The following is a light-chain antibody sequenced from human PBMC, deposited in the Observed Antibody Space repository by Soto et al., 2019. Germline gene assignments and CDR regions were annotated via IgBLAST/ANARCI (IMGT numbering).Light chain of an antibody. CDR2: AAS. CDR3: QQTYRTPLT. J-gene: IGKJ4*01. V-gene: IGKV1-39*01. CDR1: QYIGRY. Sequence: DIQMTQSPSSLSASVGDRVTITCRAGQYIGRYLNWYQQKPGKAPKLLIYAASSLHSGVPSRFSGSGSGTDFTLTISSLQPEAFATYSCQQTYRTPLTFGGGTKVEIK.